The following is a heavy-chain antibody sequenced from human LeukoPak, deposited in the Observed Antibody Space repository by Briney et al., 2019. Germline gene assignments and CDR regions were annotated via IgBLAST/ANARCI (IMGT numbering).Heavy chain of an antibody. CDR3: ARGGSSSWYPLMK. Sequence: SETLSLTCVVSGGSMTNYSWHWIRQPAGKGLEWIGHISGNGNIDFNPSLNSRVTISLDKSQNQSSLKLNSVTAADTAVYYCARGGSSSWYPLMKWGQGTLVTVSS. CDR1: GGSMTNYS. CDR2: ISGNGNI. D-gene: IGHD2-2*01. J-gene: IGHJ4*02. V-gene: IGHV4-59*10.